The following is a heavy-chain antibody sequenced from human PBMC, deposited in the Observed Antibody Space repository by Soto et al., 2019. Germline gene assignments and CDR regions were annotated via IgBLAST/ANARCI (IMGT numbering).Heavy chain of an antibody. Sequence: SETLSLTCTVSGGSISSYYWSWIRQPPGKGLEWIGYIYYSGSTNYNPSLKSRVTISVDTSKNQFSLKLSSVTAADTAVYYCAREAATAMVEGYFDYWGQGTLVTVSS. D-gene: IGHD5-18*01. V-gene: IGHV4-59*01. CDR2: IYYSGST. CDR1: GGSISSYY. J-gene: IGHJ4*02. CDR3: AREAATAMVEGYFDY.